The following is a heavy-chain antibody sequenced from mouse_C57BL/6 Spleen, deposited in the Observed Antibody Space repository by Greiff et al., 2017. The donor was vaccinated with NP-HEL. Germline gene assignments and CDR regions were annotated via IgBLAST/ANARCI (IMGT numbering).Heavy chain of an antibody. J-gene: IGHJ2*01. CDR3: NLSPITTVVATDY. D-gene: IGHD1-1*01. Sequence: QVQLQQSGAELVRPGASVTLSCKASGYTFTDYEMHWVKQTPVPGLEWIGAIDPETGGTAYNQKFKGQAILTADNSSSTAYMELRSLTSEDSAVYYGNLSPITTVVATDYWGQGTTLTVSS. CDR1: GYTFTDYE. CDR2: IDPETGGT. V-gene: IGHV1-15*01.